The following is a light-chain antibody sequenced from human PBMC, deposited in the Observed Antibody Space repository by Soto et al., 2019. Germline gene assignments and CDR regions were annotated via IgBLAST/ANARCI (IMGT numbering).Light chain of an antibody. Sequence: ALTQPASVSGSPGQSITISCSGTHNLVSWYQHVPGKGPRLIIYEVTERPSGVSSRFSGSKSVDTASLIISGLQAEDEAIYYCCSYVGDHTLVFGGGTKLTVL. J-gene: IGLJ3*02. CDR1: HNL. CDR2: EVT. V-gene: IGLV2-23*02. CDR3: CSYVGDHTLV.